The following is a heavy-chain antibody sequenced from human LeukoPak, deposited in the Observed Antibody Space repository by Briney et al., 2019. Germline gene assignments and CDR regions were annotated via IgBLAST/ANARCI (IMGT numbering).Heavy chain of an antibody. J-gene: IGHJ5*02. CDR2: INHSGST. D-gene: IGHD3-3*01. CDR3: ARMSITIFGVALGWFDP. Sequence: SETLSLTCAVYGGSFSGYYWSWIRQPPGKGLEWIGEINHSGSTNYNPSLKSRVTISVDTSKNQFSLKLSPMTAADTAVYYCARMSITIFGVALGWFDPWGQGTLVTVSS. CDR1: GGSFSGYY. V-gene: IGHV4-34*01.